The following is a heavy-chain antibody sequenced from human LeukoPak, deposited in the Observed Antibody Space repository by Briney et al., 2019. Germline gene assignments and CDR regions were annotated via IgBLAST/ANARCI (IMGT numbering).Heavy chain of an antibody. CDR1: GFTVSINY. D-gene: IGHD3-16*02. CDR3: ARDYRNYPY. J-gene: IGHJ4*02. CDR2: IYNGGST. Sequence: PGGSLRLSCAASGFTVSINYMSWVRQAPGKGLEWVSLIYNGGSTYYADSVKGRFTISRVNSKNTLYLQMNSLRAEDTAVYYCARDYRNYPYWGQGTLVTVSS. V-gene: IGHV3-53*01.